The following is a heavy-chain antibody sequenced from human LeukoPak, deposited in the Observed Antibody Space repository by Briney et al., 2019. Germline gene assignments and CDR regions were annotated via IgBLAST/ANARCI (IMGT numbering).Heavy chain of an antibody. J-gene: IGHJ4*02. Sequence: SQTLSLTCTVSNGSINNYYWNWIRQPSGKGLEWIGHVFYSGTTNYSPSLKSRVTISVDASKNNFSLKLNSVTAADTAVYYCARSLGYSDTWYNYWGQGTLVTVSS. CDR2: VFYSGTT. CDR3: ARSLGYSDTWYNY. D-gene: IGHD6-13*01. CDR1: NGSINNYY. V-gene: IGHV4-59*01.